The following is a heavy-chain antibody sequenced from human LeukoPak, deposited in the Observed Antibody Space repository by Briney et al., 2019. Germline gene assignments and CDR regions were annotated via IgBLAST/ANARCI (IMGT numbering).Heavy chain of an antibody. Sequence: GGSLRLSCAASGFTFSRSGMHWVRQAPGKGLEWVAVISYDGSNKYYADSVKGRFTISRDNSKNTLYLQMHSLRAEDTAVYYCAELGITMIGGVWGKGTTVTISS. J-gene: IGHJ6*04. D-gene: IGHD3-10*02. CDR3: AELGITMIGGV. CDR2: ISYDGSNK. CDR1: GFTFSRSG. V-gene: IGHV3-30*18.